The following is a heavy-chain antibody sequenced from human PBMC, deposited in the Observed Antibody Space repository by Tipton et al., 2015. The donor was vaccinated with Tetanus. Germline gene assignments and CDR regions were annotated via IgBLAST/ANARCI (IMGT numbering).Heavy chain of an antibody. Sequence: SLRLSCAASGFIFTNYAISWVRQAPGKRLEWVSAISDVGSAGDSSTYYADSVKGRFTVSRDNSKNTLYLQMNSLGAEDTAVYYCAKELELPHSLIDYWGHGTLVSVSS. J-gene: IGHJ4*01. V-gene: IGHV3-23*01. CDR3: AKELELPHSLIDY. CDR2: ISDVGSAGDSST. CDR1: GFIFTNYA. D-gene: IGHD1-26*01.